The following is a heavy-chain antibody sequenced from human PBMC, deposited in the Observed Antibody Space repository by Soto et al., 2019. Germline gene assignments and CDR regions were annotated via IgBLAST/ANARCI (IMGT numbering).Heavy chain of an antibody. CDR2: IYYSGST. CDR1: GGSISSYY. CDR3: ARGSSIAGLYYGMDV. D-gene: IGHD6-6*01. J-gene: IGHJ6*02. V-gene: IGHV4-39*07. Sequence: SETLSLTCTVSGGSISSYYWGWIRQPPGKGLEWIGSIYYSGSTYYNPSLKSRVTISLDTSKNQFSLKLSSVTAADTAVYYCARGSSIAGLYYGMDVWGQGTTVTVSS.